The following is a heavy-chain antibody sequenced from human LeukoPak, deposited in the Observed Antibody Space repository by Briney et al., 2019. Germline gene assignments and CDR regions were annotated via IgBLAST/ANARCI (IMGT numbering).Heavy chain of an antibody. V-gene: IGHV3-49*03. CDR2: IRSKAYGGTT. D-gene: IGHD3-22*01. CDR1: GFTFGDYA. CDR3: TRDRRYYYDSSGYISLYYHYYMDV. J-gene: IGHJ6*03. Sequence: PGGSLRLSCTASGFTFGDYAMSWFRQAPGKGLEWVGFIRSKAYGGTTEYAASVKGRFTISRDDSKSIAYLQMNSLKTKDTAVYYCTRDRRYYYDSSGYISLYYHYYMDVWGKGTTVTVSS.